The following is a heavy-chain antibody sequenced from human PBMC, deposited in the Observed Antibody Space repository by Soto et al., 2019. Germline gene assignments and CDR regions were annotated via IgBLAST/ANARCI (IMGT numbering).Heavy chain of an antibody. Sequence: SVKVSCKASGGTFSSYAISWVRQAPGQGLEWMGGIIPIFGTANYAQKFQGRVTITADESTSTAYMELRSLRSDDTAVYYCAREKVDELAYYYGMDVWGQGTTVTVSS. CDR3: AREKVDELAYYYGMDV. CDR2: IIPIFGTA. J-gene: IGHJ6*02. CDR1: GGTFSSYA. V-gene: IGHV1-69*13. D-gene: IGHD5-12*01.